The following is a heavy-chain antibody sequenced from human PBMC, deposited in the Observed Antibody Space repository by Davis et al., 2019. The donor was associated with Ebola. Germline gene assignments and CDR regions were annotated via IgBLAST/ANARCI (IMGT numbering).Heavy chain of an antibody. J-gene: IGHJ4*02. CDR1: GFTFSSYW. D-gene: IGHD3-3*01. CDR2: INSDGSST. CDR3: ARGPHVLRFLEWLNY. Sequence: GESLKISCAASGFTFSSYWMHWVRQAPGKGLVWVSRINSDGSSTSYADSVKGRFTISGDNAKNTLYLQMNSLRAEDTAVYYCARGPHVLRFLEWLNYWGQGTLVTVSS. V-gene: IGHV3-74*01.